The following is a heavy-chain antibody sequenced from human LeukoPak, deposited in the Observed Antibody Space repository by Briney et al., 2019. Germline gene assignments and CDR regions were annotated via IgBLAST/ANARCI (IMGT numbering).Heavy chain of an antibody. V-gene: IGHV3-53*01. CDR2: IYSGGST. CDR3: ARESRIAVARTSWFDP. CDR1: GFTDSSKY. J-gene: IGHJ5*02. D-gene: IGHD6-19*01. Sequence: GRSLRLSRAVCGFTDSSKYMSCVRQAPGRGLEGVSVIYSGGSTYYADSVKGRFTLSRDKSKNTLYLQMNSLRAEDTAVYYCARESRIAVARTSWFDPWGQGTLVTVSS.